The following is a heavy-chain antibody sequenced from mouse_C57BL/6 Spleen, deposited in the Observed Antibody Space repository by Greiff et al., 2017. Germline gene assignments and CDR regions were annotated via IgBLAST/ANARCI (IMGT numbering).Heavy chain of an antibody. V-gene: IGHV1-82*01. CDR2: IYPGDGDT. Sequence: QVQLQQSGPELVKPGASVKISCKASGYAFSSSWMNWVKQRPGKGLEWIGRIYPGDGDTNYNGKFKGKATLTADQSSSIAYMQLSSLSSEDSAVYFCARGIYYDYDFDYAMDYWGQGTSVTVSS. CDR1: GYAFSSSW. D-gene: IGHD2-4*01. J-gene: IGHJ4*01. CDR3: ARGIYYDYDFDYAMDY.